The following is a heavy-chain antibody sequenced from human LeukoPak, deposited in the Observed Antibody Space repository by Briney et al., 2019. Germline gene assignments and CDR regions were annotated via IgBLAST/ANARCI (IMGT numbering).Heavy chain of an antibody. CDR2: IYSSGST. D-gene: IGHD3-22*01. J-gene: IGHJ4*01. V-gene: IGHV4-4*07. CDR3: ARVGVVESSGYHDYYFDF. CDR1: GGTMTNYY. Sequence: PSETLSLTCTVSGGTMTNYYWSWIRQPAGKELEWIGRIYSSGSTNYNPSLKSRVTMSVDTSKNQFSLNLTSVTVADMAIYFCARVGVVESSGYHDYYFDFWGQDPWSPSPQ.